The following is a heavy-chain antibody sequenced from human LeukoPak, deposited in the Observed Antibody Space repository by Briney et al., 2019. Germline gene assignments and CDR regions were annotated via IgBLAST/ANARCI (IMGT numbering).Heavy chain of an antibody. J-gene: IGHJ4*02. CDR1: GGSFSVYY. D-gene: IGHD3-10*01. Sequence: SETLSLTCAVYGGSFSVYYWSWIRQPPGKGLEWIGEINHSGSTNYNPSLKSRVTISVDTSKNQFSLKLSSVTAADTAVYYCARAVRGSGSYHYWGQGTLVTVSS. CDR2: INHSGST. CDR3: ARAVRGSGSYHY. V-gene: IGHV4-34*01.